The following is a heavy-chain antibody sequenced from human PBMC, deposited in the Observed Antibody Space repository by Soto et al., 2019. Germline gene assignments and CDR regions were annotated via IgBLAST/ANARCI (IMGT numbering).Heavy chain of an antibody. D-gene: IGHD6-19*01. CDR3: AREGGRSGWYVLGYYGMDV. J-gene: IGHJ6*02. V-gene: IGHV1-8*01. CDR1: GYTFTSCD. Sequence: GASVKGSCKASGYTFTSCDINWGRQATGQGLEWMGCMKPNSGNTGYAQKFQGRVTMTRNTSIITAYMELSRLRSEDTAVYYCAREGGRSGWYVLGYYGMDVWGQGTTVTVSS. CDR2: MKPNSGNT.